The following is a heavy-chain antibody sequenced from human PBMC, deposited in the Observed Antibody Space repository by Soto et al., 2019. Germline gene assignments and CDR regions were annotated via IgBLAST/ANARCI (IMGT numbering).Heavy chain of an antibody. J-gene: IGHJ4*02. V-gene: IGHV4-34*01. Sequence: SETLSLTCAVYGGSFSGYYWSWIRQPPGKGLEWIGEINHSGSTNYNPSLKSRVTISVDTSKNQFSLKLSSVTAADTAVYYCARARIVAAGTIIDYWGQGTLVTVSS. D-gene: IGHD6-13*01. CDR2: INHSGST. CDR3: ARARIVAAGTIIDY. CDR1: GGSFSGYY.